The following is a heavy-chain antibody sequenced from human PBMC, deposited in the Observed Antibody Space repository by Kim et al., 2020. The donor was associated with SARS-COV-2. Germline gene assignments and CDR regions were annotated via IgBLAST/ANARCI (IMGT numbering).Heavy chain of an antibody. Sequence: ASVKVSCKASGYIFNTYGINWVRQAPGQGLEWMGWINPYNGDTKYAQKLQGRVTMTTDTSTGTAYMELRSLRLDDTATYYCARRLTAVTPYYGMDVWGQGTTVTVSS. V-gene: IGHV1-18*01. CDR3: ARRLTAVTPYYGMDV. D-gene: IGHD2-15*01. J-gene: IGHJ6*02. CDR1: GYIFNTYG. CDR2: INPYNGDT.